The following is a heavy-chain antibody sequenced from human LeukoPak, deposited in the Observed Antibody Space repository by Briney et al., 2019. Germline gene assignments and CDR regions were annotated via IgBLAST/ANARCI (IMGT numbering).Heavy chain of an antibody. Sequence: KTSETLSLTCAVYGGSFSGYYWSWIRQPPGKGLEWIGEINHSGSTNYNPSLKSRVTISVDTSKNQFSLKLSSVTAADTAVYYCARGVKQQLAAFDYWGQGTLVTVSS. D-gene: IGHD6-13*01. CDR1: GGSFSGYY. V-gene: IGHV4-34*01. CDR3: ARGVKQQLAAFDY. J-gene: IGHJ4*02. CDR2: INHSGST.